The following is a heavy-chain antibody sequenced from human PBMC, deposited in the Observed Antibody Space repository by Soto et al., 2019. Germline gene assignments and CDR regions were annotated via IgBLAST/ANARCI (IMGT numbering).Heavy chain of an antibody. CDR3: ARERNSITGYNSNALDI. V-gene: IGHV4-4*02. D-gene: IGHD1-20*01. CDR2: IYHSGST. CDR1: SGSISRSYL. Sequence: PSETLSLTCAVSSGSISRSYLWSWVRQPPGKGLEWIGEIYHSGSTNYNPSLKSRVTKSVDKSKNQFSLKLSSVTAADTAVYYCARERNSITGYNSNALDIWDQGTMVTVSS. J-gene: IGHJ3*02.